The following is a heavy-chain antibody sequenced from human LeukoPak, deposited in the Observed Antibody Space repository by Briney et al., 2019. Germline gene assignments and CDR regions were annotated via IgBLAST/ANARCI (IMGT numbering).Heavy chain of an antibody. D-gene: IGHD2-15*01. CDR3: AKNRGYCSGGSCYADY. V-gene: IGHV3-23*01. J-gene: IGHJ4*02. Sequence: GRSLRLSCAASGFTFSSYGMHWVRQAPGKGLEWVSAISNNGDSTYYADSVKGRFTISRDNSKNTLYLQMNTLRAEDTAVYYCAKNRGYCSGGSCYADYWGQGTLVTVSS. CDR2: ISNNGDST. CDR1: GFTFSSYG.